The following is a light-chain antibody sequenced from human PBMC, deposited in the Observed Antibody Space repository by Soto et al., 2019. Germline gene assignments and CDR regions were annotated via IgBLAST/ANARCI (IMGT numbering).Light chain of an antibody. Sequence: EIVLTQSPGTLSLSPGERATLSCRASQSVSSSYLAWYQQKPGQAPRLLIYGASYRATGIPDRFSGRGSGTDFTLTISRLEPEDFAVYYCQQDDDSLSSFTFGQGTNLEIK. V-gene: IGKV3-20*01. CDR3: QQDDDSLSSFT. CDR1: QSVSSSY. J-gene: IGKJ2*01. CDR2: GAS.